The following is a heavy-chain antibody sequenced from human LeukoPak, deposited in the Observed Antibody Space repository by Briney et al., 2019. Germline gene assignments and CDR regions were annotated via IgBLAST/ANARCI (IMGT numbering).Heavy chain of an antibody. CDR1: GGSISSGGYY. CDR2: IYYSGST. V-gene: IGHV4-31*03. Sequence: PSETLSLTCTVSGGSISSGGYYWSWIRQHPGKGLEWIGYIYYSGSTYYNPSLKSRVTISVDTSKNQFSLKLSSVTAADTAVYCCARVAGIGSGLPFDYWGQGTLVTVSS. D-gene: IGHD6-19*01. J-gene: IGHJ4*02. CDR3: ARVAGIGSGLPFDY.